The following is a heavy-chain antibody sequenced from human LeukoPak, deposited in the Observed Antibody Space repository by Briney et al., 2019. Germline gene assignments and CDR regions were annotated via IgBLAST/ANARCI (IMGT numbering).Heavy chain of an antibody. CDR2: ISYDGSNK. Sequence: GGSLTLYWAVSGFTFSHYAMHWVRQAPGKGLEWVAVISYDGSNKYYADSVKGQFTISRANSKNTLFLQMNSLRAEDTAVYYCARENYGDQYFDYWGQ. CDR1: GFTFSHYA. CDR3: ARENYGDQYFDY. D-gene: IGHD4-17*01. V-gene: IGHV3-30-3*01. J-gene: IGHJ4*02.